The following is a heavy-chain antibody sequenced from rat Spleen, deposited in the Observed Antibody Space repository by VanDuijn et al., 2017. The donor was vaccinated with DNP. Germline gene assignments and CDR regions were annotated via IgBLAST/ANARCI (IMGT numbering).Heavy chain of an antibody. CDR2: MSSGGST. CDR1: GFSLTSYG. CDR3: ARNYGLMDA. D-gene: IGHD1-11*01. Sequence: QVQLKESGPGLVQPSQTLSLTCTVSGFSLTSYGVSWVRQPPGKGLEWLAAMSSGGSTYYNSTLKSRLSLSRDTSKSQVFLRMNSREAEDTAMYFCARNYGLMDAWGQGISVTVSS. J-gene: IGHJ4*01. V-gene: IGHV2S8*01.